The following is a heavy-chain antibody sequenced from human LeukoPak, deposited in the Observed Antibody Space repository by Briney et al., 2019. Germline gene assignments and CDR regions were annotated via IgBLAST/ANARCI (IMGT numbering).Heavy chain of an antibody. CDR1: GFSFSTYS. CDR2: VSFSSTTI. Sequence: GGSLRLSCAASGFSFSTYSMNWVRQAPGKGLEWVSYVSFSSTTIYYADSVKGRFTISRDNAKNSLYLQMDSLRAEDTAMYYCAGDSPSVYYRLGAFDIWGQGTMVTVSS. CDR3: AGDSPSVYYRLGAFDI. V-gene: IGHV3-48*01. D-gene: IGHD3-10*01. J-gene: IGHJ3*02.